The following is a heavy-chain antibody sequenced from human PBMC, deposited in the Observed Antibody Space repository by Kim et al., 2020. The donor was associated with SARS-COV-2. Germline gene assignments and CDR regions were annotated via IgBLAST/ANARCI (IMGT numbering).Heavy chain of an antibody. CDR2: INHSGST. D-gene: IGHD4-17*01. Sequence: SETLSLTCAVYGGSFSGYYWSWIRQPPGKGLEWIGEINHSGSTNYNPSLKSRVTISVDTSKNQFSLKLSSVTAADTAVYYCARGNDYGGNQAKNFDYWGQGTLVTVSS. V-gene: IGHV4-34*01. J-gene: IGHJ4*02. CDR3: ARGNDYGGNQAKNFDY. CDR1: GGSFSGYY.